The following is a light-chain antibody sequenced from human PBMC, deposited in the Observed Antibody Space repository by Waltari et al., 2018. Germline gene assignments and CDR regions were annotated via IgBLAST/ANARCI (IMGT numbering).Light chain of an antibody. J-gene: IGLJ2*01. V-gene: IGLV2-14*03. Sequence: QSALTQPASVSGSPGQSITISCTGTSSHVGGYNSLFWYQDHPGQAPKVIIYDVSDRPSGISERFSGSKSGNTASLTISGLQAEDEADYYCSSQSSDNVVLFGGGTKLTVL. CDR1: SSHVGGYNS. CDR2: DVS. CDR3: SSQSSDNVVL.